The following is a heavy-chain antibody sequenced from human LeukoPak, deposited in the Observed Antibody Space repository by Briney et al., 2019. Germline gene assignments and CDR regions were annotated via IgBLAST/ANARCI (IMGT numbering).Heavy chain of an antibody. J-gene: IGHJ4*02. CDR2: ISSGSKYI. CDR3: ARALSYSYGSMDF. V-gene: IGHV3-21*01. D-gene: IGHD5-18*01. Sequence: GGSLRLSCAASVFTFSSYSMNWVRQAPGKGLVWVSSISSGSKYIYNADSVKGRFTISRDNAKNSLYLQMNSLRAEDTAVYYCARALSYSYGSMDFWGQGTLVIVSS. CDR1: VFTFSSYS.